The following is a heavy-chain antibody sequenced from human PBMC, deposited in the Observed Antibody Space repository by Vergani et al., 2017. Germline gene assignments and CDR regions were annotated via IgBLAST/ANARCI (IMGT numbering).Heavy chain of an antibody. J-gene: IGHJ6*03. CDR2: ISSSSSYI. CDR3: ARDLLGYCSSTSCLGHYYYYMDV. D-gene: IGHD2-2*01. V-gene: IGHV3-21*01. CDR1: GFTFDDYA. Sequence: EVQLVESGGVVVQPGGSLRLSCAASGFTFDDYAMHWVRQAPGKGLEWVSSISSSSSYIYYADSVKGRFTISRDNAKNSLYLQMNSLRAEDTAVYYCARDLLGYCSSTSCLGHYYYYMDVWGKGTTVTVSS.